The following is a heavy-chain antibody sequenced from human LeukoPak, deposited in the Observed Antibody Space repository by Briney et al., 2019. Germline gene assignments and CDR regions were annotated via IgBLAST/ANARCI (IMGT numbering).Heavy chain of an antibody. CDR1: GFTFSDYG. J-gene: IGHJ6*03. Sequence: PGRSLRLSCAASGFTFSDYGMHWVRQAPGKGLEWVAVKWDEGNNEYYADSLKGRFTVSRDNSKNTLYLQMNSLRAEDTAVYYCAKGGGYCGSASCYDRGFYMDVWGKGTTVTVSS. CDR3: AKGGGYCGSASCYDRGFYMDV. V-gene: IGHV3-33*06. CDR2: KWDEGNNE. D-gene: IGHD2-2*01.